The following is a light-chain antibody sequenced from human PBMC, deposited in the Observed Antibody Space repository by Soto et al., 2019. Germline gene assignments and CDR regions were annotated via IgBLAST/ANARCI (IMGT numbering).Light chain of an antibody. J-gene: IGKJ1*01. CDR1: QSVRSY. V-gene: IGKV3-11*01. CDR2: DAS. CDR3: QQYSSSWT. Sequence: EIVLTQSLATLSLSPGERATLSCRASQSVRSYLAWYQQKPGQAPRLLIYDASNRATGIPARLSGSGSGTDFTLTISSLEPEDFAVYYCQQYSSSWTFGQGTKVDIK.